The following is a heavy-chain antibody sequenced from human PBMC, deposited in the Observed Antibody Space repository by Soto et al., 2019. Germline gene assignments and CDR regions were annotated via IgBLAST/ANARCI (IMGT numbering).Heavy chain of an antibody. J-gene: IGHJ4*02. CDR2: IKYDGSEK. CDR1: GFTFSSYW. Sequence: EVQLVESGGGLVQPGGSLRLSCAASGFTFSSYWMSWVRKAPGRGLEWMANIKYDGSEKYYVDSVKGRLTISRDNAKNSLYLQMNSLRADDTAVYYCASSPHKDSRPDYWGQGTLVTVSS. V-gene: IGHV3-7*03. CDR3: ASSPHKDSRPDY. D-gene: IGHD3-22*01.